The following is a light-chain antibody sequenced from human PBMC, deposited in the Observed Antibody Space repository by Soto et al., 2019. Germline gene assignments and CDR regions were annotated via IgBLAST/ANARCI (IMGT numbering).Light chain of an antibody. CDR1: SGHSSYI. CDR3: ETWDSTSVV. J-gene: IGLJ2*01. V-gene: IGLV4-60*03. Sequence: QLVLTQSSSASASLGSSVKLTCTLSSGHSSYIIAWHQQQPGKAPRYLMKLEGSGSYNKGSGVPDRFSGSSSGADRYLTISNLQSEDEADYYCETWDSTSVVFGGGTQLTVL. CDR2: LEGSGSY.